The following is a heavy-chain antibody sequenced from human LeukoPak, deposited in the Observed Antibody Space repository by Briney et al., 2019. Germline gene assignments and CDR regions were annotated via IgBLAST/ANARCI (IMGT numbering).Heavy chain of an antibody. J-gene: IGHJ5*02. CDR1: GGSISSGSYC. Sequence: SQTLSLTCTVSGGSISSGSYCWSWIRQPAGKGLEWIGRIYTSGSTNYNPSLKSRVTISVDTSKNQFSLKLSSVTAADTAVYYCARSVFWSGYSYNWFDPWGQGTLVTVSS. CDR2: IYTSGST. CDR3: ARSVFWSGYSYNWFDP. D-gene: IGHD3-3*01. V-gene: IGHV4-61*02.